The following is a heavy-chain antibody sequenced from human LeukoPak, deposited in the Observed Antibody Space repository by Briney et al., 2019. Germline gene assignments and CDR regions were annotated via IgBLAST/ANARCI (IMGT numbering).Heavy chain of an antibody. D-gene: IGHD1-26*01. Sequence: GGSLRLSCATSGYTFDDYTIHWVRQAPGKGLEWVSLISWDGGSRYYADSVKGRFTISRDNSKNSLYLQMNSLRIEDTALYYCAKESAGGSFVIDYWGQGTLVTVSS. J-gene: IGHJ4*02. CDR3: AKESAGGSFVIDY. CDR2: ISWDGGSR. V-gene: IGHV3-43*01. CDR1: GYTFDDYT.